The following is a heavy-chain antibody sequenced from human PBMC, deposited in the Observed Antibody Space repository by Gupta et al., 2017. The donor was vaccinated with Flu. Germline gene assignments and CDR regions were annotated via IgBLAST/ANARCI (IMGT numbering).Heavy chain of an antibody. CDR1: GGSFSGYY. CDR3: ARGRRELLSEGPSFDY. CDR2: INHSGST. J-gene: IGHJ4*02. Sequence: QVQLQQWGAGLLKPSETLSLTCAVYGGSFSGYYWSWIRQPPGKGLEWIGEINHSGSTNYNPSLKSRVTISVDTSKNQFSLKLSSVTAADTAVYYCARGRRELLSEGPSFDYWGQGTLVTVSS. D-gene: IGHD1-26*01. V-gene: IGHV4-34*01.